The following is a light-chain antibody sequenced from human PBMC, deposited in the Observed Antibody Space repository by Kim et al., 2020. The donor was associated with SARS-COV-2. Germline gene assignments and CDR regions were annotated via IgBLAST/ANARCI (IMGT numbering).Light chain of an antibody. J-gene: IGLJ2*01. Sequence: QSVLTQPPSVSGAPGQRVTISCTGSSSNIGAGYDVHWYQQLPGTAHKLLIYDTTNRPSGVPDRFSGSRSGSSASLAITGLRAEDEGDYYCQSYDSSLSEVFGGGTQLTVL. CDR2: DTT. V-gene: IGLV1-40*01. CDR1: SSNIGAGYD. CDR3: QSYDSSLSEV.